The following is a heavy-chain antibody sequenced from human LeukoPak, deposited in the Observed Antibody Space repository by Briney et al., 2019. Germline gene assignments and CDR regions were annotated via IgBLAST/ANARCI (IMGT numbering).Heavy chain of an antibody. Sequence: GASVKVSCKASGYTFTGYGISWVRQAPGQGLEWMGWISAYNGNTNYAQKLQGRVTMTTDTSTSTAYMELRSLRSDDTAVYYCASHRPRKSYYYYYMDVWGKGTTVTVSS. J-gene: IGHJ6*03. CDR1: GYTFTGYG. CDR2: ISAYNGNT. CDR3: ASHRPRKSYYYYYMDV. V-gene: IGHV1-18*01.